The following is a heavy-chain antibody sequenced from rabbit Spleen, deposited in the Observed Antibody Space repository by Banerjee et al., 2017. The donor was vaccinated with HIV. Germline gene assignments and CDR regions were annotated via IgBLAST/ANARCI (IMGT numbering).Heavy chain of an antibody. CDR1: GFDFSSYG. J-gene: IGHJ3*01. CDR2: IYSEIGRT. D-gene: IGHD1-1*01. Sequence: LVESGGGLVQPGGSLKLSCKASGFDFSSYGINWVRQAPGKGPEWIACIYSEIGRTWYAGWVNGRFTISKTSSTTVTLQMTSLTVADTATYFCARDGGAGGSGVNIPYLWGQGTLVTVS. V-gene: IGHV1S47*01. CDR3: ARDGGAGGSGVNIPYL.